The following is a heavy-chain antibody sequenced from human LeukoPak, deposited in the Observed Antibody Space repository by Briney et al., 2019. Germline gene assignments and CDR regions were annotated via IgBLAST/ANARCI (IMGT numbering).Heavy chain of an antibody. CDR2: NYPGDSDT. Sequence: GESLKISCRGSGYSFSSYWIGGVRQMPGKGLEWMGINYPGDSDTRYSPSFQGQVTISADKSISTAYLQWSSLKASDTAMYYCARHGIEYSSWAGLDCWGQGTLVTVSS. V-gene: IGHV5-51*01. CDR1: GYSFSSYW. CDR3: ARHGIEYSSWAGLDC. D-gene: IGHD6-6*01. J-gene: IGHJ4*02.